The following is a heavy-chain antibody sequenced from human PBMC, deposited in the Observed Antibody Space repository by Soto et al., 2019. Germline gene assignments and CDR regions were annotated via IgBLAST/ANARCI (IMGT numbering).Heavy chain of an antibody. CDR1: GFTVSSKY. CDR3: ASFEYSSSAIDY. V-gene: IGHV3-66*01. J-gene: IGHJ4*02. CDR2: IQSGGTT. Sequence: GGSLRLSCAASGFTVSSKYMSWVRQAPGKGLEWVSLIQSGGTTYYADSVKGRFTISRDTSKNTLYLQMNSLRAEDTAVYYCASFEYSSSAIDYWGQGTLVTVSS. D-gene: IGHD6-6*01.